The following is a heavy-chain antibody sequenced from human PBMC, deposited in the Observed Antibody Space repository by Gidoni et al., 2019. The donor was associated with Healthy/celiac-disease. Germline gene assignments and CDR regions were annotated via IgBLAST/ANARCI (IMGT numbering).Heavy chain of an antibody. CDR2: ISYDGSNK. D-gene: IGHD6-13*01. Sequence: QVQLVESGGGVVQPGRSLRLSCAASGFTFSSYAMHWVRQAPGKGLEWVAVISYDGSNKYYADSVKGRFTISRDNSKNTLYLQMNSLRAEDTAVYYCARGFGVFGSSSWYEGDYWGQGTLVTVSS. CDR3: ARGFGVFGSSSWYEGDY. J-gene: IGHJ4*02. V-gene: IGHV3-30*04. CDR1: GFTFSSYA.